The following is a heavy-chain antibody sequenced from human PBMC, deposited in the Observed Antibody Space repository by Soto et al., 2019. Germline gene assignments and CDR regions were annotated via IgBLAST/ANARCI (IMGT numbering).Heavy chain of an antibody. CDR3: AKGVPGIAVAGTGYFQH. Sequence: GGSRRLSCAASGFTFRSYAMSWFRQAPGKGLECVSGISGSGDSTYYADSVKGRFTISRDNSKNTLYLQMNSLRAEDTAVYYCAKGVPGIAVAGTGYFQHWGQGTLVTVSS. D-gene: IGHD6-19*01. CDR2: ISGSGDST. CDR1: GFTFRSYA. J-gene: IGHJ1*01. V-gene: IGHV3-23*01.